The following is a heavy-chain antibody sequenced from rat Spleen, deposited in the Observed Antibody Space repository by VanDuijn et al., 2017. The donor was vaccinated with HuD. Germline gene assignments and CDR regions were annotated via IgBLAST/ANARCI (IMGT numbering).Heavy chain of an antibody. D-gene: IGHD1-12*02. J-gene: IGHJ2*01. CDR3: ATDTFYDGTYYPGGFDY. Sequence: EVQLVESGGGLVQPGRSLKLSCAASGFIFSNYDMAWVRQAPTKGLEWVASISTSGGSIYYRDSVKGRFTISRDNAKSTLYLQLDSLRSEDTATYYCATDTFYDGTYYPGGFDYWGQGVMVTVSS. V-gene: IGHV5-27*01. CDR2: ISTSGGSI. CDR1: GFIFSNYD.